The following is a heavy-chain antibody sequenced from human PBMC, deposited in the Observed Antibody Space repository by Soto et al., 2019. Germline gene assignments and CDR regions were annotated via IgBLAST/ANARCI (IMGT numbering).Heavy chain of an antibody. CDR2: IYYSGST. J-gene: IGHJ4*02. CDR3: ARLPDIIDIVVVPAAIYGWVDY. Sequence: QVKLQESGPGLVKPSETLSLTCTVSGGSISSYYWSWIRQPPGKGLEWIGYIYYSGSTNYNPSLKSRVTISVDTSKNQFSLKLSSVTAADTAVYYCARLPDIIDIVVVPAAIYGWVDYWGQGTLVTVSS. V-gene: IGHV4-59*01. CDR1: GGSISSYY. D-gene: IGHD2-2*02.